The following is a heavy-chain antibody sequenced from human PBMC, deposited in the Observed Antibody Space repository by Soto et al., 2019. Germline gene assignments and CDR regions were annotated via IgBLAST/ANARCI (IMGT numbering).Heavy chain of an antibody. D-gene: IGHD3-22*01. CDR3: AKARYYDSSGYYPDYFDY. CDR1: GFTFSSYA. Sequence: GGSLRLSCAASGFTFSSYAMSWVRQAPGKGLEWVSAISGSGGSTYYADSVKGRYTISRDNSKNTLYLQMNSLRAEDTAVYYCAKARYYDSSGYYPDYFDYWGQGTLVTVSS. CDR2: ISGSGGST. J-gene: IGHJ4*02. V-gene: IGHV3-23*01.